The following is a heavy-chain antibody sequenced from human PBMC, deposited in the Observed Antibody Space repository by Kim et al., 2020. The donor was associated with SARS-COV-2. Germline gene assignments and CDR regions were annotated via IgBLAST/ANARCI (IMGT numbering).Heavy chain of an antibody. J-gene: IGHJ4*02. D-gene: IGHD6-13*01. V-gene: IGHV1-58*01. CDR2: IVVGSGNT. CDR1: GFTFTSSA. Sequence: SVKVSCKASGFTFTSSAVQWVRQARGQRLEWIGWIVVGSGNTNYAQKFQERVTITRDMSTSTAYMELSSLRSEDTAVYYCAAEPPGYSSSWYNYWGQGTLVTVSS. CDR3: AAEPPGYSSSWYNY.